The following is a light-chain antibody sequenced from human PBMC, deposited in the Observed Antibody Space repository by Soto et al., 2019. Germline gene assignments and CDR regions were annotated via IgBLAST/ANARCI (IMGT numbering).Light chain of an antibody. CDR1: QPISTW. CDR2: DSS. J-gene: IGKJ2*01. V-gene: IGKV1-5*01. Sequence: DIQMTQSPSTLSASVGDRVTITCRASQPISTWVAWYQQKPGKAPKLLISDSSTLERGVPSRISGSGSGTDFALTISSLQPYDFASYYCQHYHSYPYTFGPGTKVEIK. CDR3: QHYHSYPYT.